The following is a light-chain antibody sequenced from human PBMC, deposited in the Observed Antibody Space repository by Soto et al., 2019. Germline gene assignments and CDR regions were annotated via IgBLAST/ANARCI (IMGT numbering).Light chain of an antibody. CDR1: QNVRSY. CDR3: QQTFSIPRT. CDR2: ESS. J-gene: IGKJ1*01. Sequence: DMQLTQSPSSLSASVGERVTITCRASQNVRSYLNWYQQKPGKAPKLLISESSILESGVPSKFSGDGYGTDFTLTIRSLQPEDFAIYYCQQTFSIPRTFGHGTRVEIK. V-gene: IGKV1-39*01.